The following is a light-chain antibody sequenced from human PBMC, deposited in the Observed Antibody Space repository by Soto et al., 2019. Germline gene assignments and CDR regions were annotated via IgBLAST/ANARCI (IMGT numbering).Light chain of an antibody. CDR2: GAS. CDR1: QSVSSN. CDR3: QQYNNWPPMYS. V-gene: IGKV3-15*01. Sequence: EIVMTQSPATLSVSPGERATLACRASQSVSSNLAWYQQKPGQAPRLLIYGASNRATGIPARFRGRGSGTEFTLTISSLQSEDFAVYYCQQYNNWPPMYSFGQGTKLEIK. J-gene: IGKJ2*01.